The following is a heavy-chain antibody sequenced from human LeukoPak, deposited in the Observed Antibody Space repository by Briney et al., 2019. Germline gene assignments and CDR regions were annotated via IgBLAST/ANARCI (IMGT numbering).Heavy chain of an antibody. V-gene: IGHV1-18*01. CDR1: GYSFVLYG. CDR2: ISTYNGNT. J-gene: IGHJ4*02. D-gene: IGHD4-17*01. Sequence: ASVKVSCKASGYSFVLYGISWVRQAPGQGPEGMGWISTYNGNTKYAQKFQGRVTMTTDTSTSTAYMELRSLRSDDTAVYYCARDEDYGIFVNVDYWGQGTLVTVSS. CDR3: ARDEDYGIFVNVDY.